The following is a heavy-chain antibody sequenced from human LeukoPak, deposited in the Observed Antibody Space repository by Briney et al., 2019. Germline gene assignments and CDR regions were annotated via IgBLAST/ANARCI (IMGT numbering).Heavy chain of an antibody. Sequence: GSLRLSCAASGFTFSSYGMSWVRQPPGKGLEWIGEINHSGSTNYNPSLKTRVTISVDTSKNRFSLNLNSVTAADTAVYYCARRRAGSGWYVGDWGQGTLVTVSS. J-gene: IGHJ4*02. CDR1: GFTFSSYG. V-gene: IGHV4-34*01. CDR3: ARRRAGSGWYVGD. D-gene: IGHD6-19*01. CDR2: INHSGST.